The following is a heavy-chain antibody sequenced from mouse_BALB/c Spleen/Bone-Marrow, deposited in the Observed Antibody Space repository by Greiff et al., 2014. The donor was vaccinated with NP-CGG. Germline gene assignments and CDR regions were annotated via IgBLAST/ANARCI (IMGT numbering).Heavy chain of an antibody. J-gene: IGHJ2*01. CDR3: SRGGDY. Sequence: EVQLQQSGTAMVKPGASVKISCKASGYSFIGYFINWVMQSHGKSLEWIGRINPYNVDSLYNQKFRGKATLTVDKSSSTAHMELRSLASEDSAVYYCSRGGDYWGQGTTLTVSS. CDR2: INPYNVDS. CDR1: GYSFIGYF. V-gene: IGHV1-20*02.